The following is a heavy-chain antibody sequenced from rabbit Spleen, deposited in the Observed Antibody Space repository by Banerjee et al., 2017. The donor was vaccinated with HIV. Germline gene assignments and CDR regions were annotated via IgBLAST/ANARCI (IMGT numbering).Heavy chain of an antibody. Sequence: QSLEESGGDLVKPGASLTLTCTASGFSFSYSDYMCWVRQPPGKGPEWIACIGAGVSYTTYYATWAKGRFTISKTSSTTVTLQLNSLTAADTATYFCARDTGSSFSSYGMDLWGQGTLVTVS. V-gene: IGHV1S40*01. CDR2: IGAGVSYTT. D-gene: IGHD8-1*01. CDR3: ARDTGSSFSSYGMDL. CDR1: GFSFSYSDY. J-gene: IGHJ6*01.